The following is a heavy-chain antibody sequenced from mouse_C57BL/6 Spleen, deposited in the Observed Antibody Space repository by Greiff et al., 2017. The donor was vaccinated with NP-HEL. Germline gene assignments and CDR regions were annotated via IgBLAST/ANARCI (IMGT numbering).Heavy chain of an antibody. D-gene: IGHD2-4*01. V-gene: IGHV5-9*01. Sequence: EVMLVESGGGLVKPGGSLKLSCAASGFTFSSYTMSWVRQTPEKRLEWVATISGGGGNTYYPDSVKGRFTISRDNAKNTLYLQMSSLRSEDTALYYCARQGYDYDGDYYAMDYWGQGTSVTVSS. CDR2: ISGGGGNT. J-gene: IGHJ4*01. CDR3: ARQGYDYDGDYYAMDY. CDR1: GFTFSSYT.